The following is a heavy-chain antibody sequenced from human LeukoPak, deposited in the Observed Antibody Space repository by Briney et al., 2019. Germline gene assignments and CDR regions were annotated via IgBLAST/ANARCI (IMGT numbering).Heavy chain of an antibody. CDR1: GGSISSYY. V-gene: IGHV4-59*01. D-gene: IGHD6-13*01. J-gene: IGHJ5*02. CDR3: ARGGGSSWFQNWFDP. CDR2: IYYSGST. Sequence: PSETLSLTCTVSGGSISSYYWSWIRQPPGKGLEWIGYIYYSGSTNYNPSLKSRVTISVDTSKNQFSLKLSSVTAADTAVYYCARGGGSSWFQNWFDPWGQGTLVTVSS.